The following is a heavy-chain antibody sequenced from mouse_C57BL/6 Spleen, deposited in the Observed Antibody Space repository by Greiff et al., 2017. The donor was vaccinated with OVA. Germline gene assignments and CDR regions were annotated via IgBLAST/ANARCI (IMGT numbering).Heavy chain of an antibody. CDR2: IYPGDGDT. J-gene: IGHJ3*01. Sequence: QVQLKESGPELVKPGASVKISCKASGYAFSSSWMNWVKQRPGKGLEWIGRIYPGDGDTNYNGKFKGKATLTADKSSSTAYMQLSSLTSEDSAVYFCARSLTGTRAYWGQGTLVTVSA. CDR1: GYAFSSSW. D-gene: IGHD4-1*01. CDR3: ARSLTGTRAY. V-gene: IGHV1-82*01.